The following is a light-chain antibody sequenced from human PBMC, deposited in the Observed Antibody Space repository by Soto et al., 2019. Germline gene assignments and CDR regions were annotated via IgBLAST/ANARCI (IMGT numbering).Light chain of an antibody. Sequence: QSALTQPASVSGSPGQSITISCTGTSSDVGGYNYVSWYQQHPGIAPKLMIYEVSNRPSGVSNRFSGSKSGNTASLTISGLQAEDEADYYCSSYTSSSHVVFGGGTKVTVL. CDR2: EVS. J-gene: IGLJ2*01. V-gene: IGLV2-14*01. CDR3: SSYTSSSHVV. CDR1: SSDVGGYNY.